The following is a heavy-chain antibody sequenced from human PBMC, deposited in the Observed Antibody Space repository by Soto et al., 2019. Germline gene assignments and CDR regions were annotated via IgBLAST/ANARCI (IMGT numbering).Heavy chain of an antibody. D-gene: IGHD3-22*01. CDR2: IWYDGSNK. CDR3: ARGDYYDRSGYYFRGTGAFHI. V-gene: IGHV3-33*01. CDR1: GFTFSSYG. Sequence: GGSLRLSCAASGFTFSSYGMHWVRQAPGKGLEWVAVIWYDGSNKYFADSVKGRFTISRDNSRNTLYLQMNSLRAGDTAVYYCARGDYYDRSGYYFRGTGAFHIPDQAPIVTLS. J-gene: IGHJ3*02.